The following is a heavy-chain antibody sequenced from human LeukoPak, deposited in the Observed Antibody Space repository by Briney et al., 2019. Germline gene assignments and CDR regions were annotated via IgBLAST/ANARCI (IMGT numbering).Heavy chain of an antibody. CDR2: MNPNSGNT. CDR1: GYTFTSYD. V-gene: IGHV1-8*01. CDR3: ARGAYYYGSGSYYRGPYYYMDV. D-gene: IGHD3-10*01. J-gene: IGHJ6*03. Sequence: ASVKVSCKASGYTFTSYDINWVRQATGQGLEWMGWMNPNSGNTGYAQKFQGRVTMTRNTSISTAYMELSSLRSEGTAVYYCARGAYYYGSGSYYRGPYYYMDVWGKGTTVTVSS.